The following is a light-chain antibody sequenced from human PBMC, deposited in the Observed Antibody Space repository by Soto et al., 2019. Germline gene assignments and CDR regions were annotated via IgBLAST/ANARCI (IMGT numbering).Light chain of an antibody. CDR1: QGISIS. V-gene: IGKV1-9*01. Sequence: DIQLTQSPVFLSASVGDRVTITCRASQGISISLAWYQQKPGKAPKLLIYEASTLQSGVPSRFSGSGSGTEFTLTISSLPPEDFATYYCQQLNTYPLTFGGGTKVEIK. J-gene: IGKJ4*01. CDR3: QQLNTYPLT. CDR2: EAS.